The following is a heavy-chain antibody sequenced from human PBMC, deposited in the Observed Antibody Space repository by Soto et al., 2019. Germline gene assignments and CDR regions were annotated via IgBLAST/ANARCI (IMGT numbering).Heavy chain of an antibody. V-gene: IGHV1-69*06. J-gene: IGHJ6*02. D-gene: IGHD3-3*01. CDR1: GVPFISYA. Sequence: SVKVASTASGVPFISYAIIWVRQSPGQGLEWMGGIIPIFGTANYAQKFQGRVTITADKSTSTAYMELSSLRSEDTAVYYCARDLRVTPLEWLLSDTSGMEVWGQGTTLTVFS. CDR3: ARDLRVTPLEWLLSDTSGMEV. CDR2: IIPIFGTA.